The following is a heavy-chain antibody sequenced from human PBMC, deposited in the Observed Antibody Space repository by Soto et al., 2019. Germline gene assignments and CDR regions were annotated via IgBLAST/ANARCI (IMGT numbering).Heavy chain of an antibody. Sequence: GGSLRLSCEVSGFTFSSYWMHWVRQAPGKGLVWVSRINSDGSSISYADSVKGRFTISRDNAKNTLYLQMNSLRVEDTAVYYCARETGYSSGWRQDYWGQGTLVTVSS. CDR3: ARETGYSSGWRQDY. D-gene: IGHD6-19*01. CDR2: INSDGSSI. V-gene: IGHV3-74*01. CDR1: GFTFSSYW. J-gene: IGHJ4*02.